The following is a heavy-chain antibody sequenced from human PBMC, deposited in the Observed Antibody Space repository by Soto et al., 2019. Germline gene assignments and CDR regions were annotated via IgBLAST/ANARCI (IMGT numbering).Heavy chain of an antibody. J-gene: IGHJ3*02. CDR2: IYYSGST. D-gene: IGHD6-19*01. V-gene: IGHV4-59*01. CDR1: GGSISSYY. Sequence: SETLSLTCTVSGGSISSYYWSWIRQPPGKGLEWIGYIYYSGSTNYNPSLKSRVTISVDTSKNQFSLKLSSVTAADTAGYYCARVYSSGWYPGGDAFDIWGQGTMVTVSS. CDR3: ARVYSSGWYPGGDAFDI.